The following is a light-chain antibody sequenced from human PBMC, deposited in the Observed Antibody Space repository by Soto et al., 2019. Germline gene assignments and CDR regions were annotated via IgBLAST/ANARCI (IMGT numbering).Light chain of an antibody. CDR2: RAS. V-gene: IGKV1-5*03. CDR3: QQSYSYSPFT. J-gene: IGKJ2*01. CDR1: QSVSSS. Sequence: DIQMTQSPSTLSASVGDRVTITCRASQSVSSSLAWYQQKPGKAPRLLIYRASSLENGVPSRFSGSGSGTAFTLPSSSLRPDDVATYYWQQSYSYSPFTFGQGTKLEI.